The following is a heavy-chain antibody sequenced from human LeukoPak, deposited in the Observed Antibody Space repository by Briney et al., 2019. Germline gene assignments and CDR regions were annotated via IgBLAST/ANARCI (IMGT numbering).Heavy chain of an antibody. CDR1: GFTFSSYS. J-gene: IGHJ6*02. D-gene: IGHD2-15*01. Sequence: PGGSLRLSCAASGFTFSSYSMNWVRQAPGKGLEWVSSISSSSSYIYYADSVKGRFTISRDNAKNSLYLQMNSLRAEDTAVYYCARSLVAAEGGYYYYYGMDVWGQGTTVTVSS. CDR3: ARSLVAAEGGYYYYYGMDV. CDR2: ISSSSSYI. V-gene: IGHV3-21*01.